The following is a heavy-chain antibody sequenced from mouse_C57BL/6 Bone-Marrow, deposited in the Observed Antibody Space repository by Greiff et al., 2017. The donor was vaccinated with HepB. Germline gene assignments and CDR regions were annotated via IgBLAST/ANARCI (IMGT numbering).Heavy chain of an antibody. CDR1: GYSFTDYN. CDR2: INPNYGTT. D-gene: IGHD2-3*01. J-gene: IGHJ1*03. V-gene: IGHV1-39*01. CDR3: VFYDGYLPRYFDV. Sequence: EVQLQQSGPELVKPGASVKISCKASGYSFTDYNMNWVKQSNGKSLEWIGLINPNYGTTSYNQKFKGKATLTVAQSSSTAYMQLNSLTSEDSAVYYCVFYDGYLPRYFDVWGTGTTVTVSS.